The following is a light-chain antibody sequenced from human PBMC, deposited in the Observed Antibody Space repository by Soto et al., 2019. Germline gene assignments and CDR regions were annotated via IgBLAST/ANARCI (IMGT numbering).Light chain of an antibody. Sequence: EIVMTQFPATLSVSPGERATLSCRASQSVSSSYLAWYQQKPDQAPRLLIYGASSRATGIPDRFSGSGSGTDFTLTISRLEPEDFAVYYCQQYGSSPQTFGQGTKVDI. J-gene: IGKJ1*01. V-gene: IGKV3-20*01. CDR3: QQYGSSPQT. CDR1: QSVSSSY. CDR2: GAS.